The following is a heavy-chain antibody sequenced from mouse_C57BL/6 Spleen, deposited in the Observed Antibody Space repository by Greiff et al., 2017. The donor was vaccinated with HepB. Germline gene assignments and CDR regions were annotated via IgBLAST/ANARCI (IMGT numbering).Heavy chain of an antibody. J-gene: IGHJ3*01. V-gene: IGHV3-6*01. CDR1: GYSITSGYY. D-gene: IGHD4-1*01. CDR3: ARNWEWFAY. CDR2: ISYDGSN. Sequence: EVQLQQSGPGLVKPSQSLSLTCSVPGYSITSGYYWNWIRQFPGNKLEWMGYISYDGSNNYNPSLKNRISITRDTSKNQFFLKLNSVTTEDTATYYCARNWEWFAYWGQGTLVTVSA.